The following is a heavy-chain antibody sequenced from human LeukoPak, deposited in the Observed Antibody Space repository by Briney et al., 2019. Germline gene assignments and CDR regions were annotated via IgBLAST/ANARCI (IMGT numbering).Heavy chain of an antibody. CDR2: INWNGGST. Sequence: GGSLRLSCAVSGFTFDDYGMSWVRQVPGKGLEWVSGINWNGGSTGYADSVKGRFTISRDNAKKSVYLKMNSLRGEDTALYYCARDYCGGDCYPFDYWGQGTLVTVSS. CDR3: ARDYCGGDCYPFDY. D-gene: IGHD2-21*02. J-gene: IGHJ4*02. V-gene: IGHV3-20*04. CDR1: GFTFDDYG.